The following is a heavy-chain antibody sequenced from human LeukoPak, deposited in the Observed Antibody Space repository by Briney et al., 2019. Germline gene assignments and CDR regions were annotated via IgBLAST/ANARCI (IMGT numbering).Heavy chain of an antibody. D-gene: IGHD6-19*01. CDR1: GNSISNYY. Sequence: SETLSLTCTVSGNSISNYYWTWIRQPAGKGLEWIGCIYTSGGTNYNPSLKTRVTMSVDTSKNQVSLKLSSVTAADTAMYYCARAAEYSSGWYLFDYWGQGILVTVSA. CDR3: ARAAEYSSGWYLFDY. J-gene: IGHJ4*02. V-gene: IGHV4-4*07. CDR2: IYTSGGT.